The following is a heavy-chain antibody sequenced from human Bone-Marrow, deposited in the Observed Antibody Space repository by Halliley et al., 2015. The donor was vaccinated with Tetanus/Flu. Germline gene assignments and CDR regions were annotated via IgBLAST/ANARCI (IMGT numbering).Heavy chain of an antibody. J-gene: IGHJ3*02. D-gene: IGHD3-16*01. CDR3: TRGPYYRI. Sequence: SLRLSCAASGFTFSGYSLNWVRQAPGKGMEWVSSISSSGSPIYYADSVKGRFTISRDNAKNSLYLQTNSLRAEDTAVYYCTRGPYYRIWGQGTMVTVSS. CDR1: GFTFSGYS. V-gene: IGHV3-21*01. CDR2: ISSSGSPI.